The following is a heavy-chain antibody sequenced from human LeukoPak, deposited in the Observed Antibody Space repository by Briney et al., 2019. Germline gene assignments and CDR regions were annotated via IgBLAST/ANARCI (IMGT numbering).Heavy chain of an antibody. J-gene: IGHJ4*02. CDR2: ISGSGGST. CDR1: GFTFSSYA. CDR3: AKDFGGSSWHHYQPYYFDY. Sequence: QAWGSLRLSCAASGFTFSSYAMSWVRQAPGKGLEWVSAISGSGGSTYYADSVKGRFTISRDNSKNTLYLQMNSLRAEDTAVYYCAKDFGGSSWHHYQPYYFDYWGQGTLVTVSS. D-gene: IGHD6-13*01. V-gene: IGHV3-23*01.